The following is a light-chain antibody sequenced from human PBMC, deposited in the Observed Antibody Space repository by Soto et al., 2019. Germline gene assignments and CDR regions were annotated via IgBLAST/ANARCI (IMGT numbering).Light chain of an antibody. CDR1: QSVSSNY. CDR2: GAS. V-gene: IGKV3-20*01. Sequence: ESVLTQLAGTRSLSSVERPMVCCSASQSVSSNYLAWYHQKPGQAPRLLIYGASSRATGIPDRFSGSGSGTDFTLTISRLEPEDFAVYYCQPYGSSPVTFGQGTRLEI. CDR3: QPYGSSPVT. J-gene: IGKJ5*01.